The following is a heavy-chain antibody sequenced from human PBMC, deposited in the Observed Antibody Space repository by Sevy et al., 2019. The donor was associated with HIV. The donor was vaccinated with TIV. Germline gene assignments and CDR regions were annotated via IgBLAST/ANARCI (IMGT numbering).Heavy chain of an antibody. Sequence: ASVKVYCKASGYTFTGYYMHWVRQAPGQGLQWMGWINPDSGGPNYAPKFQGRVTLTRDTSISTAYMELSRLKSDDTAVYYCVRDDRDGYLEYRGQGTLVTVSS. CDR2: INPDSGGP. J-gene: IGHJ4*02. CDR1: GYTFTGYY. CDR3: VRDDRDGYLEY. V-gene: IGHV1-2*02.